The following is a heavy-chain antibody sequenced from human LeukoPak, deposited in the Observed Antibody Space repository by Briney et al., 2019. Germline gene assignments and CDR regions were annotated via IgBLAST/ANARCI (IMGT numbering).Heavy chain of an antibody. Sequence: GGSLSLSCAAARFTFRNYAMHWVRQAAGKGLEWVAVISSDGTNKDYADSVKGRFSISRDNSKNTLYLQMNSLRAEDTAVYYCARGGYCTNGVCYYAFDIWGQGTMVTVSS. D-gene: IGHD2-8*01. CDR3: ARGGYCTNGVCYYAFDI. CDR2: ISSDGTNK. V-gene: IGHV3-30*04. CDR1: RFTFRNYA. J-gene: IGHJ3*02.